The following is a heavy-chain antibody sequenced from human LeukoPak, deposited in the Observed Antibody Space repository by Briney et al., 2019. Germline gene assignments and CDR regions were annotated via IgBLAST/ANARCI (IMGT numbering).Heavy chain of an antibody. CDR2: ITSGSDYI. CDR3: ARDRDIVVVTAIFDY. CDR1: GFTITSYN. J-gene: IGHJ4*02. D-gene: IGHD2-21*02. V-gene: IGHV3-21*01. Sequence: GGSLRLSCVASGFTITSYNMNWVRQAPGKGLEWVSSITSGSDYIYYADSVKGRFTISRDNAKNSLYLQMNSLRAEDTAVYYCARDRDIVVVTAIFDYWGQGTLVTVSS.